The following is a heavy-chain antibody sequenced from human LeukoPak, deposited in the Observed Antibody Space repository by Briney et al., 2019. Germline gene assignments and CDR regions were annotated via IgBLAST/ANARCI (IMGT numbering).Heavy chain of an antibody. CDR2: IWYDGSNK. Sequence: PGGSLRLSCAASGFTFRSYAMSWVRQAPGKGLEWVAVIWYDGSNKYYADSVKGRFTISRDNSKNTLFLQMNSLRAEDTAVYYCARDSSAWSHDSFDIWGQGTMVTVSS. D-gene: IGHD6-19*01. CDR3: ARDSSAWSHDSFDI. V-gene: IGHV3-33*08. CDR1: GFTFRSYA. J-gene: IGHJ3*02.